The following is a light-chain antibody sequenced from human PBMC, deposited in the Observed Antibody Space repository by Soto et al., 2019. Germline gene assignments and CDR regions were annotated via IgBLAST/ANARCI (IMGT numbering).Light chain of an antibody. V-gene: IGKV1-5*03. CDR1: QSIMKS. J-gene: IGKJ2*01. CDR3: QQYNSDWNT. Sequence: DIQMTQSPSTLSASVRDRVIITCRDSQSIMKSLGWYRQRPGKGPKLLIYKPSSLETGVPSSFSGSRSVTEFTLTISSLQPDDFATYYCQQYNSDWNTFGQGTKVDIK. CDR2: KPS.